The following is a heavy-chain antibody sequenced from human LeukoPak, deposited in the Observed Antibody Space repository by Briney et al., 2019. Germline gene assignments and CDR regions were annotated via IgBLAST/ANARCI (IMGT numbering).Heavy chain of an antibody. D-gene: IGHD3-22*01. V-gene: IGHV3-23*01. Sequence: GGSLRLSCAASGYTFSSYAMSWVRQAPGKGLEWVSAIGGSGGSTYYADSVKGRFTISRVNSKNTLYLQMNSLRAEDTDVYYCAKFQAGFNSGYYGYDAFDIWGQGTMVTVSS. J-gene: IGHJ3*02. CDR3: AKFQAGFNSGYYGYDAFDI. CDR2: IGGSGGST. CDR1: GYTFSSYA.